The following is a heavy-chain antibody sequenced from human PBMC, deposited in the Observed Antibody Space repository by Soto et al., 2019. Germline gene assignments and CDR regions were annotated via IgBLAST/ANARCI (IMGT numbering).Heavy chain of an antibody. CDR1: GGTFSSYA. CDR2: IIPIFGTA. D-gene: IGHD6-13*01. V-gene: IGHV1-69*13. Sequence: SVKVSCKASGGTFSSYAISWVRQAPGQGLEWMGGIIPIFGTANYAQKFQGRVTITADESTSTAYMELSSLRSEDTAVYYCARVVAAAGRYYYYGMDVWGQGTTVTVSS. J-gene: IGHJ6*02. CDR3: ARVVAAAGRYYYYGMDV.